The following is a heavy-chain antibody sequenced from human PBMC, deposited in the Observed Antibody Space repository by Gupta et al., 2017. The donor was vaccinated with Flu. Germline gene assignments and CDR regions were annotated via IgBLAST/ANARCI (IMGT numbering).Heavy chain of an antibody. CDR2: IRSKANSYAT. J-gene: IGHJ5*02. CDR1: GFTFSGST. Sequence: EVQLVESGGGLVQPGGSRKLSCAASGFTFSGSTMPWVRQASGKGLEWVGRIRSKANSYATGYAASVKGRFTISRDDSKNTAYLQMNSLKTEDTAVYYCARGMDGGWFDPWGQGTLVTASS. V-gene: IGHV3-73*01. CDR3: ARGMDGGWFDP.